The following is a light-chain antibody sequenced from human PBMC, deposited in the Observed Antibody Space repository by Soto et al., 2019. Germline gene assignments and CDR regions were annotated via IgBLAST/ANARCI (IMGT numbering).Light chain of an antibody. Sequence: SYELTQPPSVSVSPGQTASITCSGAKLGNKYACWYQQKPGQSPVLVIYQDMKRPSGIPERFSGSNSGNTATLTISGTQAMDEADYYCQAWDSSTVVFGGGTKLTVL. CDR3: QAWDSSTVV. CDR1: KLGNKY. J-gene: IGLJ2*01. CDR2: QDM. V-gene: IGLV3-1*01.